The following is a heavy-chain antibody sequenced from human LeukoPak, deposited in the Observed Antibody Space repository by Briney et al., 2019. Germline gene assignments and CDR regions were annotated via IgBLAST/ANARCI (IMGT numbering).Heavy chain of an antibody. D-gene: IGHD3-22*01. Sequence: PSETLSLTCTVSGGSISSSSYYWGWIRQPPGKGLEWIGSIYYSGSTYYNPSLKSRVTISVDTSKNQFSLKLSSVTAADTAVCYCARVSSGYYRFDPWGQGTLVTVSS. J-gene: IGHJ5*02. CDR2: IYYSGST. V-gene: IGHV4-39*07. CDR1: GGSISSSSYY. CDR3: ARVSSGYYRFDP.